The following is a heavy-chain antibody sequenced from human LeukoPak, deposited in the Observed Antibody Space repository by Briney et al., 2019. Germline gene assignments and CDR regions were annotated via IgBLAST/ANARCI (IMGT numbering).Heavy chain of an antibody. J-gene: IGHJ4*02. Sequence: ASVKVSCKASGYTFTNYDINWVRQAAGQGLEWIGWMNPNGGNTGYAQKFQGRVTMTRNTSISTAYMELSSLKSEDTAVYYCARALRYCSTTSCQYYFDYWGQGTLVTVSS. D-gene: IGHD2-2*01. V-gene: IGHV1-8*01. CDR3: ARALRYCSTTSCQYYFDY. CDR1: GYTFTNYD. CDR2: MNPNGGNT.